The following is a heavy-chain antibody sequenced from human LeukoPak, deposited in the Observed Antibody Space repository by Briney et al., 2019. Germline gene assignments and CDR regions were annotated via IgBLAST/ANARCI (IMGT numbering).Heavy chain of an antibody. D-gene: IGHD3-3*01. Sequence: GASVKVSCKASGGTFSSYAISWVRQAPGQGLEWMGRIIPIFGTANYAQKFQGRVTITTDESTSTAYMELSSLRSEDTAVYYCATFWGGYYNYWGQGTLVTVSS. CDR2: IIPIFGTA. V-gene: IGHV1-69*05. CDR1: GGTFSSYA. CDR3: ATFWGGYYNY. J-gene: IGHJ4*02.